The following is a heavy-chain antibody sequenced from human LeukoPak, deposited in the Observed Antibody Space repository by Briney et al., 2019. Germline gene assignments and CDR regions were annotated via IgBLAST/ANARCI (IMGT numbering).Heavy chain of an antibody. J-gene: IGHJ4*02. V-gene: IGHV3-30*04. CDR3: ARDKQKLGDY. CDR2: ISYDERNK. CDR1: GFTFSAYA. Sequence: PGGSLRLSCAASGFTFSAYAMHWVRQAPGKGLEWVAFISYDERNKNYAESVKGRFTISRDNSKNTLYLQMNSLRAEDTAVYYCARDKQKLGDYWGQGTLVTVSS. D-gene: IGHD6-13*01.